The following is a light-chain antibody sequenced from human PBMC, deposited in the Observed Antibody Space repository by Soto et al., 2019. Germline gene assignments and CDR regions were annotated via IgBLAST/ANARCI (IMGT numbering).Light chain of an antibody. J-gene: IGLJ1*01. Sequence: QSVLTQPASVSGSPGQSITISCTGTSSDVGGYNYVSWYQQHPGKAPKLMIYEVSNRPSGVPNRFSGSKSGNTASLTISGLQAEDEADYYCSSYTTSRTFVFGTGTKVTV. V-gene: IGLV2-14*01. CDR1: SSDVGGYNY. CDR2: EVS. CDR3: SSYTTSRTFV.